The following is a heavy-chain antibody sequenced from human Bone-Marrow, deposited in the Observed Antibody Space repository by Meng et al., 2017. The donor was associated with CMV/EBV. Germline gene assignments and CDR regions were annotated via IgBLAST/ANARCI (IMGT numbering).Heavy chain of an antibody. J-gene: IGHJ4*02. V-gene: IGHV4-38-2*02. CDR2: IYHSGST. CDR1: GYSISSGYY. Sequence: SETLSLTCTVSGYSISSGYYWGWIRQPPGKGLEWIGSIYHSGSTYYNPPLKSRVTISVDTSKNQFSLKLSSVTAADTAVYYCARDHFDPPRRPIVVVPAAPSCWGQGTLVTVSS. CDR3: ARDHFDPPRRPIVVVPAAPSC. D-gene: IGHD2-2*01.